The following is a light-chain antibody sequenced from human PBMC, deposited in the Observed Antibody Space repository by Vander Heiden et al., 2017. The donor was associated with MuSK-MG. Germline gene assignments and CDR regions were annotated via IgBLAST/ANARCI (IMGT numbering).Light chain of an antibody. J-gene: IGLJ2*01. V-gene: IGLV3-21*04. CDR1: NIGGKS. CDR2: YDI. CDR3: QVWDSSSDSVI. Sequence: YVLTQPPSVSVAPGQTTRLTCGGDNIGGKSVHWYQQKPGQAPVLVMYYDIDRPSGIPERFSGSNSGDKATLTNSRGEDGDEAEHYWQVWDSSSDSVIFGGGTKLTVL.